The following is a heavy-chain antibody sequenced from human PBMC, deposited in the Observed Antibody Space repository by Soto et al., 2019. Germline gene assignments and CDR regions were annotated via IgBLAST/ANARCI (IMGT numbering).Heavy chain of an antibody. J-gene: IGHJ3*02. CDR2: ISAYNGNT. CDR1: GYTFTSFG. D-gene: IGHD2-15*01. V-gene: IGHV1-18*01. CDR3: ARDHRGGTGGFDI. Sequence: QVQLVQSGAEVKKPGASVKVSCKASGYTFTSFGIIWVRQAPGQGLEWMGWISAYNGNTNYAENLQGRVTMTTDTATGTAYMGGRDLRAYDTVADYCARDHRGGTGGFDIWGQGTMVTVSS.